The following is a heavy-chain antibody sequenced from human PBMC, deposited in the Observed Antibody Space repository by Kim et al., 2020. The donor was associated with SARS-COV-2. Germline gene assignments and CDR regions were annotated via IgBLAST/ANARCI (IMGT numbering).Heavy chain of an antibody. CDR3: ASGTPRDCGGDCYSDY. Sequence: SETLSLTCAVYGGSFSGYYWSWIRQPPGKGLEWIGEINHSGSTNYNPSLKSRVTISVDTSKNQFSLKLSSVTAADTAVYYCASGTPRDCGGDCYSDYWGQGTLVTVSS. J-gene: IGHJ4*02. D-gene: IGHD2-21*02. V-gene: IGHV4-34*01. CDR1: GGSFSGYY. CDR2: INHSGST.